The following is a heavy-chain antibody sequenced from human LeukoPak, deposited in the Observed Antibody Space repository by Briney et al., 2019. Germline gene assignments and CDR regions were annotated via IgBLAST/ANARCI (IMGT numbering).Heavy chain of an antibody. CDR2: ISSNGGST. CDR3: VKVLLYSSGWWNWFDP. D-gene: IGHD6-19*01. CDR1: GFTFSSYA. Sequence: GGSLRLSCSASGFTFSSYAMHWVRQAPGKGLEYVSAISSNGGSTYYADSVKGRFTISRDNSKNTLYLQMSGLRAEDTAVYYCVKVLLYSSGWWNWFDPWGQGTLVTVSS. V-gene: IGHV3-64D*06. J-gene: IGHJ5*02.